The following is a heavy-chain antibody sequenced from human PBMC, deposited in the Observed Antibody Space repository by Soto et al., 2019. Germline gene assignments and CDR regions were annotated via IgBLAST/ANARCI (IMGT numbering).Heavy chain of an antibody. CDR2: ISYDGSNK. CDR3: AREDVHAAQLVFYYYYGMDV. D-gene: IGHD6-13*01. V-gene: IGHV3-30-3*01. Sequence: QPGGSLRLSCAASGFTFSSYAMHWVRQAPGKGLEWVAVISYDGSNKYYADSVKGRFTISRDNSKNTLYLQMNSLRAEDTAVYYCAREDVHAAQLVFYYYYGMDVWGQGTTVTVSS. CDR1: GFTFSSYA. J-gene: IGHJ6*02.